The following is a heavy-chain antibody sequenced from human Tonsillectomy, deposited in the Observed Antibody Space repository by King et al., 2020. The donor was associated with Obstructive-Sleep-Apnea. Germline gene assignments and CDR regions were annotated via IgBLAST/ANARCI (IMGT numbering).Heavy chain of an antibody. CDR1: GFTFGDYD. CDR2: IRAIAYGGTA. V-gene: IGHV3-49*04. CDR3: TRESDILTGYTDY. J-gene: IGHJ4*02. D-gene: IGHD3-9*01. Sequence: VQLVESGGGLVQPGRSLRLSCTASGFTFGDYDMSWVRQAPGKGLEWVGFIRAIAYGGTAEYAASVKGRFTISRDDPKSIAYLQMNSLKTEDTAVYYCTRESDILTGYTDYWGQGTLVTVSS.